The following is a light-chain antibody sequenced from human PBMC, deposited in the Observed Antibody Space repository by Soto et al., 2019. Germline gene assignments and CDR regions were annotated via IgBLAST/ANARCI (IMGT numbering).Light chain of an antibody. CDR2: TND. J-gene: IGLJ1*01. CDR1: SSNIGSST. Sequence: QSVLTQPPSASGTPGQRVTISCSGSSSNIGSSTVHWYQQLPGSAPKLLIYTNDQRPSGIPDRFSGSKSGTSASLVIGGLQSEDEAEYYCAAWDDSLNAGVFGTGTKVTVL. V-gene: IGLV1-44*01. CDR3: AAWDDSLNAGV.